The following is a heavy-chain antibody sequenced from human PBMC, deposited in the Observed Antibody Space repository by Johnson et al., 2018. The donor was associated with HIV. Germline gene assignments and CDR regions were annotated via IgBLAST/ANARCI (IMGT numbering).Heavy chain of an antibody. Sequence: VQLVESGGGLVQPGGSLRLSCAASGFTFSSYDMHWVRQATGKGLEWVSAIGTAGDTYYPGSVKGRFTISRENAKNSLYLQMKSLRAGDTAVYYCARQVYCSRTSCSSAVDIWGQGTVVTVSS. CDR3: ARQVYCSRTSCSSAVDI. CDR1: GFTFSSYD. J-gene: IGHJ3*02. D-gene: IGHD2-2*01. CDR2: IGTAGDT. V-gene: IGHV3-13*01.